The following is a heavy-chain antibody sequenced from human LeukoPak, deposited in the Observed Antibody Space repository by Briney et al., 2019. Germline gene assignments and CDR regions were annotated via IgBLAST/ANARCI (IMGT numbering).Heavy chain of an antibody. J-gene: IGHJ4*02. CDR1: GFTFSSYG. D-gene: IGHD2-8*01. Sequence: GGSLRLSCAASGFTFSSYGMHWVRQAPGKGLEWVAVISYDGSNKYSADSVKGRFTISRDNSKNTLYLQMNSLRAEDTAVYYCAKVYYAKYYFDYWGQGTLVTVSS. CDR2: ISYDGSNK. CDR3: AKVYYAKYYFDY. V-gene: IGHV3-30*18.